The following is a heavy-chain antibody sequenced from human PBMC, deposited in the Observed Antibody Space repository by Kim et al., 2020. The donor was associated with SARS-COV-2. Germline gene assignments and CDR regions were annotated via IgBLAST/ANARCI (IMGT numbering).Heavy chain of an antibody. V-gene: IGHV1-46*01. CDR3: ARDGYSSSWYGLEYYYYGMDV. J-gene: IGHJ6*02. CDR2: INPSGGST. CDR1: GYTFTSYY. D-gene: IGHD6-13*01. Sequence: ASVKVSCKASGYTFTSYYMHWVRQAPGQGLEWMGIINPSGGSTSYAQKFQGRVTMTRDTSTSTVYMELSSLRSEDTAVYYCARDGYSSSWYGLEYYYYGMDVWGQGTTVTVSS.